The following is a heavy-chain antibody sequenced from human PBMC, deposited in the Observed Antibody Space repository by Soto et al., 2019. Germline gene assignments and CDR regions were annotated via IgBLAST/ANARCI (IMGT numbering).Heavy chain of an antibody. V-gene: IGHV3-74*03. D-gene: IGHD2-15*01. J-gene: IGHJ5*02. CDR2: INGAGSSI. CDR1: GFTFSLYW. Sequence: EVQLVESGGGLVQPGGSLRLSCAASGFTFSLYWMHWVRQVPGKGLVWVSRINGAGSSITYADSVKGRFTISRDNAKNTLYLQMNSLRAEDTAVYDCVRDRSQNGFDPWGLGTLVTVSS. CDR3: VRDRSQNGFDP.